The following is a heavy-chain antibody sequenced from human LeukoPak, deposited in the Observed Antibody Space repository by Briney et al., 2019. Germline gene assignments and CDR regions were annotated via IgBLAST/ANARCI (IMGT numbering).Heavy chain of an antibody. V-gene: IGHV3-30*18. Sequence: GGSLRLSCAASGFTFSSYGMHWVRQAPGKGLEWVAVISYDGSNKYYADSVKGRFTISRDNSKNTLYLQMSSLRAEDTAVYYCAKDGIAAAGTLDYWGQGTLVTVSS. CDR3: AKDGIAAAGTLDY. J-gene: IGHJ4*02. CDR1: GFTFSSYG. CDR2: ISYDGSNK. D-gene: IGHD6-13*01.